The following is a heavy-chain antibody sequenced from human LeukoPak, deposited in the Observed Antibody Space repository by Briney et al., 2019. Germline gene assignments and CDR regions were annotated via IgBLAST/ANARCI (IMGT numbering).Heavy chain of an antibody. V-gene: IGHV5-51*01. CDR1: GYXFTSYW. Sequence: PGESLKISCNGSGYXFTSYWIRWVRQMPGKGLEWRGIIYPGDSDTRYSPSFQGQVTISADKSISTAYLQWSSLKASDTAMYYCARVGSSGYYPFDYWGQGTLVTVSS. CDR3: ARVGSSGYYPFDY. CDR2: IYPGDSDT. D-gene: IGHD3-22*01. J-gene: IGHJ4*02.